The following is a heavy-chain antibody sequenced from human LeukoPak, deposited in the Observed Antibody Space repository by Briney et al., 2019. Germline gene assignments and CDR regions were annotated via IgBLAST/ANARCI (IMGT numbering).Heavy chain of an antibody. CDR2: INHSGST. J-gene: IGHJ4*02. CDR3: AVVVPARGRSAADFDY. V-gene: IGHV4-34*01. CDR1: GGSFSGYY. Sequence: SDTLSLTCAVYGGSFSGYYWSWIRQPPGKVLEWIGEINHSGSTNYNPSPKSLVTLSVDTSKNQFSLTLCPVAAADTAVYSCAVVVPARGRSAADFDYWGQGTLVTVSS. D-gene: IGHD2-2*01.